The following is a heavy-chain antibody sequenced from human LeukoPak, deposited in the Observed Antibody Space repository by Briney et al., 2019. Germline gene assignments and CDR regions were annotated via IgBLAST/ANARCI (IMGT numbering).Heavy chain of an antibody. J-gene: IGHJ6*03. CDR2: INHSGST. CDR1: GGSFSGYY. Sequence: PSETLSLTCAVYGGSFSGYYWSWIRQPPGKGLEWIGEINHSGSTNYNPSLKSRVTISVDTSKNQFSLKLSSVTAADTAVYYCARLLLDIVVVPAAIIRTYYYYYTDVWGKGTTVTVSS. D-gene: IGHD2-2*03. V-gene: IGHV4-34*01. CDR3: ARLLLDIVVVPAAIIRTYYYYYTDV.